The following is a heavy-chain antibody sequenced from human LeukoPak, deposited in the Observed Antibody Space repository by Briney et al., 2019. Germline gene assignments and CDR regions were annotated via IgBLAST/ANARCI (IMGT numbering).Heavy chain of an antibody. Sequence: GRPLRLSCAASGFSISDYYMSWIRQAPPKGLQWVSYMSTCGGTIYYADSVKGRFTISRDTSKNSLYLQLNSLRAEDTAVYYCARCRFPSHPNWFDPWGEGTLVTVSS. D-gene: IGHD3-10*01. J-gene: IGHJ5*02. CDR3: ARCRFPSHPNWFDP. CDR2: MSTCGGTI. V-gene: IGHV3-11*01. CDR1: GFSISDYY.